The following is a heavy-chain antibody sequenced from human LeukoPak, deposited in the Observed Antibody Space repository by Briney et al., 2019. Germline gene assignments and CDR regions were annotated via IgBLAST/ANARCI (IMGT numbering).Heavy chain of an antibody. V-gene: IGHV4-34*01. CDR1: GGSFSGYY. CDR3: ARVLQLDPSYYFDY. J-gene: IGHJ4*02. CDR2: INHSGST. D-gene: IGHD6-6*01. Sequence: SETLSLTCAVYGGSFSGYYWGWVRQPPGKGLEWIGEINHSGSTNYNPSLKSRVTISVDTSKNQFSLKLSSVTAADTAVYYCARVLQLDPSYYFDYWGQGTLVTVSS.